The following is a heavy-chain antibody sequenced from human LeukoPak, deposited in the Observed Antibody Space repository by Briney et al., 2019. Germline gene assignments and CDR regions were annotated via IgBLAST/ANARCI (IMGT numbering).Heavy chain of an antibody. Sequence: GGSLRLSCAASGLPLSGTAMSWVRQAPGKGLEWVSAISHDGMNAYYADSVKGRFTISRDNSKKTVSLEMSSLTAADTGVYYCAKDGAQYSSGPECDPRGQGALVTVSP. J-gene: IGHJ5*02. V-gene: IGHV3-23*01. D-gene: IGHD6-19*01. CDR3: AKDGAQYSSGPECDP. CDR1: GLPLSGTA. CDR2: ISHDGMNA.